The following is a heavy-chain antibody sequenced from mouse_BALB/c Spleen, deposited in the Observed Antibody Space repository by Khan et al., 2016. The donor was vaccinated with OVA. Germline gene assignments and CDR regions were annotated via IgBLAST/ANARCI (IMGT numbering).Heavy chain of an antibody. Sequence: EVELVESGGGLVKPGGSLKLSCAASGFTFSSYAMSWVRQTPEKRLEWVASISSGGSTYYPDSVKGRFTIPSDNARNILYLQMSSLRSEDTAMYYCARGSGNQAWFAYWGEGTLVTVAA. CDR2: ISSGGST. CDR3: ARGSGNQAWFAY. CDR1: GFTFSSYA. V-gene: IGHV5-6-5*01. J-gene: IGHJ3*01. D-gene: IGHD1-3*01.